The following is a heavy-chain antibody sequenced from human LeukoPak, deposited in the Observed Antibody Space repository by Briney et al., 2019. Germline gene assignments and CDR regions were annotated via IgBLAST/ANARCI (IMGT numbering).Heavy chain of an antibody. CDR2: IYYSGST. D-gene: IGHD6-13*01. CDR3: ARDRLDSSSWSYYFDY. CDR1: GGSISSGDYY. Sequence: SETLSLTCTVSGGSISSGDYYWSWIRQPPGKGLEWIGYIYYSGSTYYNPSLKSRVTISVDTSKNQFSLKLSPVTAADTAVYYCARDRLDSSSWSYYFDYWGQGTLVTVSS. V-gene: IGHV4-30-4*08. J-gene: IGHJ4*02.